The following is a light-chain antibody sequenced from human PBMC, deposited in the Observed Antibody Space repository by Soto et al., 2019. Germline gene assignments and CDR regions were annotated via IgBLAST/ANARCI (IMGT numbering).Light chain of an antibody. Sequence: ETVMTQSPATLSVSPGERATLSCRASQSVSSNLAWYQQKPGQPPRLLIYDISTRATGIPTRFSGSGSGTGFTLTISSLQSEDFAVYYCRQYNSWPLTFGGGTK. J-gene: IGKJ4*01. V-gene: IGKV3D-15*01. CDR2: DIS. CDR1: QSVSSN. CDR3: RQYNSWPLT.